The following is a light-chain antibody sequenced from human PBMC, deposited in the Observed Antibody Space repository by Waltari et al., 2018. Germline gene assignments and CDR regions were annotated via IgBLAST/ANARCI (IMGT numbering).Light chain of an antibody. J-gene: IGLJ3*02. CDR2: EDT. CDR1: SSDVGSYNL. V-gene: IGLV2-23*01. CDR3: CSYAASTISWV. Sequence: QSALTQPASVSESPVQSITISCTGTSSDVGSYNLFSWYQQHPGNAPKLIIYEDTKRPSGVSNRFSGSKSGNTASLTISGLQAEDEADYYCCSYAASTISWVFGGGTKLTVL.